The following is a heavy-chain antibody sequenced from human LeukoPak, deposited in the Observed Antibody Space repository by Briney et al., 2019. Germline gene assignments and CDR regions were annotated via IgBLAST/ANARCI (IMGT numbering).Heavy chain of an antibody. CDR3: ARTYYYDARSFDY. J-gene: IGHJ4*02. CDR1: GYTFINYG. Sequence: ASVKVSCKASGYTFINYGITWVRQAPGQGLEWMGWISAYNANTLYAQNLQGRVTLTTDTSTSTAYMDPRSLTSDDTAVYYCARTYYYDARSFDYWGQGTLVTVSS. CDR2: ISAYNANT. D-gene: IGHD4/OR15-4a*01. V-gene: IGHV1-18*01.